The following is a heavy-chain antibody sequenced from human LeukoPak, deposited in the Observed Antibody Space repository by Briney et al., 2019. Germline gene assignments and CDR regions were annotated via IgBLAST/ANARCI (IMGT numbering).Heavy chain of an antibody. V-gene: IGHV4-34*01. J-gene: IGHJ6*02. Sequence: SETLSLTCAVYGGSFSGYYWSWIRQPPGKGLEWIGEINHSGSTNYNPSLKSRVTISVDTSKNQFSLKLSSVTAADTAVYYCARGVAPSDHGIVVVVAAPPAYYGMDVWGQGTTVTVSS. CDR3: ARGVAPSDHGIVVVVAAPPAYYGMDV. CDR2: INHSGST. D-gene: IGHD2-15*01. CDR1: GGSFSGYY.